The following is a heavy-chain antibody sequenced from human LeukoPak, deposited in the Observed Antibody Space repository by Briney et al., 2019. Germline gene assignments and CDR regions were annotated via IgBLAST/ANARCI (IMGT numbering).Heavy chain of an antibody. Sequence: GGSLRLSCAASGFTFSTYFMHWVRQAPGKGLEWVADIASDGSHTFYVESVKGRFTISRDNSKNTLYLQMNSLRAEDTAVYYCARDRSSVVVTAMKYWGQGTLVTVSS. CDR2: IASDGSHT. V-gene: IGHV3-30-3*01. J-gene: IGHJ4*02. CDR3: ARDRSSVVVTAMKY. CDR1: GFTFSTYF. D-gene: IGHD2-21*02.